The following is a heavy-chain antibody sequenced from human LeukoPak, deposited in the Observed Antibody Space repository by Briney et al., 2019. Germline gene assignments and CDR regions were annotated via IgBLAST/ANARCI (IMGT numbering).Heavy chain of an antibody. J-gene: IGHJ4*02. Sequence: ASVKVSCKASGYTFTSYDINWVRQATGQGLEWMGWINPNSGGTNYAQKFQGRVTMTRDTSISTAYMELSRLRSDDTAVYYCARDFPVYDSSGYYPNFDYWGQGTLVTVSS. CDR2: INPNSGGT. CDR3: ARDFPVYDSSGYYPNFDY. V-gene: IGHV1-2*02. D-gene: IGHD3-22*01. CDR1: GYTFTSYD.